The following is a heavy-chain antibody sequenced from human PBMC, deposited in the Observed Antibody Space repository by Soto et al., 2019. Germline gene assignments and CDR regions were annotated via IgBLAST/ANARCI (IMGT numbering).Heavy chain of an antibody. Sequence: EVQLLESGGGLVQPGGSLRLSCAASGFTFSSYAMSWVRQAPGKGLEWVSAISGSGGSTYYADSVKGRFTISRDNSKNTLYLQMNSLRAEDTAVYYCAKDDPGVVAATKSSDAFDIWGQGTMVTVSS. D-gene: IGHD2-15*01. V-gene: IGHV3-23*01. CDR3: AKDDPGVVAATKSSDAFDI. CDR1: GFTFSSYA. CDR2: ISGSGGST. J-gene: IGHJ3*02.